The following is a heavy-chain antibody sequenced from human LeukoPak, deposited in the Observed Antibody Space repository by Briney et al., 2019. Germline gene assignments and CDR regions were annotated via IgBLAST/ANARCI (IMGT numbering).Heavy chain of an antibody. CDR1: GDSVSSSGAA. J-gene: IGHJ5*02. V-gene: IGHV6-1*01. CDR3: AGDIPSMLAVAGVFDP. Sequence: SQTLSLTCAISGDSVSSSGAAWNWIRQSPSRGLEWLGRTYYRSKWYNDYAVSVKSRITINPDTSKNQFSLQLNSVTPEDTAVYYCAGDIPSMLAVAGVFDPWGQGTLVTVSS. D-gene: IGHD6-19*01. CDR2: TYYRSKWYN.